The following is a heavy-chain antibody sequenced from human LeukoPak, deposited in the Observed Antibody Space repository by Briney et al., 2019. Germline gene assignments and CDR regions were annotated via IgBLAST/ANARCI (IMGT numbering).Heavy chain of an antibody. Sequence: ASVKVSCKVSGYTLTELSMHWVRQAPGKGLEWMGGFDPEDGETIYAQKFQGRVTMTEDTSTDTAYMELSSLRSEDTAVYYCATHIPLVGATVAAHFDCWGQGTLVTVSS. V-gene: IGHV1-24*01. CDR1: GYTLTELS. CDR2: FDPEDGET. CDR3: ATHIPLVGATVAAHFDC. J-gene: IGHJ4*02. D-gene: IGHD1-26*01.